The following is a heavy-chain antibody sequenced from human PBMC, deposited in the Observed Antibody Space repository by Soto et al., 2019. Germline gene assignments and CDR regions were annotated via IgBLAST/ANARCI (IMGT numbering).Heavy chain of an antibody. CDR1: GGTFSSYT. CDR2: IIPILGIA. Sequence: GASVKVSCKASGGTFSSYTISWVRQAPGQGLEWMGRIIPILGIANYAQKFQGRVTITADKSTSTAYMELSSLRSEDTAVYYCAREGSGDDYGPRGWFDPWGQGTLVTVSS. V-gene: IGHV1-69*04. J-gene: IGHJ5*02. D-gene: IGHD4-17*01. CDR3: AREGSGDDYGPRGWFDP.